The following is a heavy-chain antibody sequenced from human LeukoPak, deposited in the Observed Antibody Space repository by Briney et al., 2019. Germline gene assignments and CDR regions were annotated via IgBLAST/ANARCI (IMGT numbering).Heavy chain of an antibody. D-gene: IGHD3-22*01. J-gene: IGHJ4*02. CDR3: AKASRDYYDSSGYYFPTYYFDY. CDR1: GFTFSSYG. V-gene: IGHV3-30*18. Sequence: GGSLRLSCAASGFTFSSYGMHWVRQAPGKGLEWVAVISYDGSNKYYADSVKGRFTISRDNSKNTLYLQMNSLRAEDTAVYYCAKASRDYYDSSGYYFPTYYFDYWGQGTLVTVSS. CDR2: ISYDGSNK.